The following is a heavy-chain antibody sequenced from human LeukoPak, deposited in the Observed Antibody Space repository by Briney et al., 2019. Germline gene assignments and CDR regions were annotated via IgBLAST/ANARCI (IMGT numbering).Heavy chain of an antibody. V-gene: IGHV3-23*01. CDR1: GFTFSSYA. J-gene: IGHJ4*02. CDR3: TKTGGPWD. D-gene: IGHD7-27*01. CDR2: LSGSGGTT. Sequence: GSLRLSCAASGFTFSSYAMHWVRQAPGKGLEWVSALSGSGGTTYDADSVKGRFTISRDNPKNTLYLQMNALRAEDTAVYYCTKTGGPWDWGQGTLVTVSS.